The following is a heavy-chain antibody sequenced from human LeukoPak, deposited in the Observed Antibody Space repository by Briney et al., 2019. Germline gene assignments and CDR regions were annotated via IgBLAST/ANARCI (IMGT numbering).Heavy chain of an antibody. CDR1: GYTFTNYA. Sequence: ASVKVSCKASGYTFTNYAVHWVRQAPGQRLEWMGWINAGNGNTEYSQNFQDRVTITRDTSASTAYMELSSLRSEDTAVYYCARSRAIGSGWPGNYWGQGTLVTVSS. D-gene: IGHD6-19*01. CDR3: ARSRAIGSGWPGNY. V-gene: IGHV1-3*01. J-gene: IGHJ4*02. CDR2: INAGNGNT.